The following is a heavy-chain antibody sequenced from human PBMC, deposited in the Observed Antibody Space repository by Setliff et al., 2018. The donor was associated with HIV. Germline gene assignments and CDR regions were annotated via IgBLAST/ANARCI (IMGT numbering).Heavy chain of an antibody. Sequence: SETLSLTCAVYGGSFSGYYWSWIRQPPGKGLEWIGEINHSGSTNYNPSLKSRVTISVDTSKKQFSLKLSSVTAADTAVYYCARRPYYFDYWGQGTPVTVSS. J-gene: IGHJ4*02. CDR1: GGSFSGYY. CDR3: ARRPYYFDY. CDR2: INHSGST. V-gene: IGHV4-34*01.